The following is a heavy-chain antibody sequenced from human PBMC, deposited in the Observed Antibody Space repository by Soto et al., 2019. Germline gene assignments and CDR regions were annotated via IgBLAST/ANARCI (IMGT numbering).Heavy chain of an antibody. CDR2: IIPIFGTA. J-gene: IGHJ4*02. CDR1: GGTFSSYA. V-gene: IGHV1-69*13. Sequence: SVKVSCKASGGTFSSYAISWVRQAPGQGLEWMGGIIPIFGTANYAQKFQGRVTITADESTSTAYMELSSLRSEDTAVYYCARQTAYYYDSSGYREYYFDYWGQGTLVTVSS. D-gene: IGHD3-22*01. CDR3: ARQTAYYYDSSGYREYYFDY.